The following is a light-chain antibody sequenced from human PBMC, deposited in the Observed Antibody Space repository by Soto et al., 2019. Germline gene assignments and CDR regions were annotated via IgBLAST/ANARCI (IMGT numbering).Light chain of an antibody. CDR3: QQYNTWPPIT. J-gene: IGKJ5*01. CDR2: GAS. Sequence: EIMLTQSPGTLTEYPGERATLSCRASQSVSSKLAWYQQKPGQAPRLLIYGASTRATGIAARFSGSGSGTEFTLTISSLHSEDFAIYYCQQYNTWPPITFGHGTRLEI. CDR1: QSVSSK. V-gene: IGKV3-15*01.